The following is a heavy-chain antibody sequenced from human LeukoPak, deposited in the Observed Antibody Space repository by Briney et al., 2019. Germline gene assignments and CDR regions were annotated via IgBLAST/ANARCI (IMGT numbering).Heavy chain of an antibody. CDR1: GYDFSTYG. D-gene: IGHD6-19*01. J-gene: IGHJ4*02. V-gene: IGHV1-18*01. Sequence: ASVKVSCRTSGYDFSTYGITWVRQAPGQGLEYMGWIRPSNGNRNYAQKVQDRVTLTTDTSTSTVYMELRSLRSDDTAVYYCARAFSASKSCDYWGQGTFVTVSS. CDR3: ARAFSASKSCDY. CDR2: IRPSNGNR.